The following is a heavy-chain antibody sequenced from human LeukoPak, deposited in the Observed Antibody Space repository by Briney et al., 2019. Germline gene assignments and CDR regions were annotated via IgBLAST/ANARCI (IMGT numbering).Heavy chain of an antibody. CDR1: GFTFNNYG. J-gene: IGHJ5*02. CDR2: INSDGINT. D-gene: IGHD3-22*01. CDR3: ARDLGQYYDTSDNWFDP. Sequence: GRSLRLSCAASGFTFNNYGTHWVRQAPGKGLVWVSRINSDGINTSYADSVKGRFTISRDNAKNTLNLQMNSLRAEDTAVYYCARDLGQYYDTSDNWFDPWGQGTLVTVSS. V-gene: IGHV3-74*01.